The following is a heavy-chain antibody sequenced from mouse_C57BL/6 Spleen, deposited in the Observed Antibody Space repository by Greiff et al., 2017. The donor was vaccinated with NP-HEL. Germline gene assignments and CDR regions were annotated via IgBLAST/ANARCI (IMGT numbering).Heavy chain of an antibody. CDR2: INPSNGGT. D-gene: IGHD1-1*01. CDR1: GYTFTSYW. Sequence: VKLQQPGTELVKPGASVKLSCKASGYTFTSYWMHWVKQRPGQGLEWIGNINPSNGGTNYNEKFKSKATLTVDKSSSTAYMQLSSLTSEDSAVYYCARSYYGSKTYFDYWGQGTTLTVSS. V-gene: IGHV1-53*01. J-gene: IGHJ2*01. CDR3: ARSYYGSKTYFDY.